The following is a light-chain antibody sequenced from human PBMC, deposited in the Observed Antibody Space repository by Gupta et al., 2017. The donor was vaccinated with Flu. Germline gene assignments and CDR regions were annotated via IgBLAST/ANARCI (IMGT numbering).Light chain of an antibody. CDR3: QQRSNWPPIT. CDR1: QSVSSY. J-gene: IGKJ5*01. CDR2: DAS. Sequence: EIATLSCRASQSVSSYLAWYQQKPGQAPRLLIYDASNRATGIPARFSGSGSGTDFTLTISSLEPEDFAVYYCQQRSNWPPITFGQGTRLEIK. V-gene: IGKV3-11*01.